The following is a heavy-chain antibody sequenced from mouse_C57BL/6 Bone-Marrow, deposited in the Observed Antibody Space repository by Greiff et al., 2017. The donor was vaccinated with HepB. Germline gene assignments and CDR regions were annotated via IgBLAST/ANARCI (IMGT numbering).Heavy chain of an antibody. Sequence: EVMLVESGGGLVKPGGSLKLSCAASGFTFSSYGMSWVRQTPDKRLEWVATISSGGSYTYYPDSVKGRFTISRDNAKNTLYLQMSSLKSEDTAMYYCARRDGYYDYFDYWGQGTTLTVSS. CDR2: ISSGGSYT. CDR1: GFTFSSYG. V-gene: IGHV5-6*03. J-gene: IGHJ2*01. D-gene: IGHD2-3*01. CDR3: ARRDGYYDYFDY.